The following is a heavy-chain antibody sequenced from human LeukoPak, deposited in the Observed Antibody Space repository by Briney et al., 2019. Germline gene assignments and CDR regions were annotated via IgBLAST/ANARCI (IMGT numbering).Heavy chain of an antibody. CDR3: VRGQATAWGLDY. J-gene: IGHJ4*02. CDR2: ISTDARTI. CDR1: GFAFSTNW. V-gene: IGHV3-74*01. D-gene: IGHD6-13*01. Sequence: GGSLRLSCAASGFAFSTNWMHWVRQAPGKGLVWVSHISTDARTITYADFVKGRFTISRDNAKNTLYLQMNSLRAEDTALYYCVRGQATAWGLDYWGQGTLVTVFS.